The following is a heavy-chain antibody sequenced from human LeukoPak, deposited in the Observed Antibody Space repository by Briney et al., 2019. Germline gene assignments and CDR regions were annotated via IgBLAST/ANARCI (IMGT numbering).Heavy chain of an antibody. Sequence: GGSLRLSCAASGFTFSSYEMNWVRQAPGKGLEWVSYISSSGSTIYYADSVKGRFTISRDNAKNSLYLQMNSLRAEDTAVYYCASIAMVRGVIIFDYWGQRTLVTVSS. J-gene: IGHJ4*02. CDR1: GFTFSSYE. D-gene: IGHD3-10*01. CDR2: ISSSGSTI. CDR3: ASIAMVRGVIIFDY. V-gene: IGHV3-48*03.